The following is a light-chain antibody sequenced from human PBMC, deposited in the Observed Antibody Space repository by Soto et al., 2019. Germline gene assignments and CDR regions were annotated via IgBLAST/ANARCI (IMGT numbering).Light chain of an antibody. CDR1: SSDVGSNNL. Sequence: QSVLTQPPSVSGSPGQSVTISCTGTSSDVGSNNLVSWYQQPPGTVPKVMIYEVTNRPSGVPDRFSGSKSGNTASLTISGLQTEDEADYYCCSFTSGNTYVFGTGTKLTVL. V-gene: IGLV2-18*02. CDR2: EVT. J-gene: IGLJ1*01. CDR3: CSFTSGNTYV.